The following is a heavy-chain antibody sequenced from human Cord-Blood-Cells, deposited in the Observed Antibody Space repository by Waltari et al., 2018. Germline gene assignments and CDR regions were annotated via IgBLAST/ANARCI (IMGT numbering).Heavy chain of an antibody. CDR3: ANLRLGAYYFDY. J-gene: IGHJ4*02. CDR2: MSGSGGST. Sequence: EVQLLESGGGLVQPGGSLRLSCAASGFTFSSYAMSWVRQAPGKGLEWVSAMSGSGGSTYYADSVKGRFTISRDNSKNTLYLQMNSLRAEDTAVYYCANLRLGAYYFDYWGQGTLVTVSS. V-gene: IGHV3-23*01. D-gene: IGHD7-27*01. CDR1: GFTFSSYA.